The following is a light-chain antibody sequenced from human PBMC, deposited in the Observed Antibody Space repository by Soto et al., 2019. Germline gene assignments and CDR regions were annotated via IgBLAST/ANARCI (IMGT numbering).Light chain of an antibody. CDR2: GAS. J-gene: IGKJ3*01. V-gene: IGKV3-20*01. CDR3: QQYGSSPT. CDR1: QSVSSRD. Sequence: EIVLTQSPGTLSLSPGERATLSCRASQSVSSRDLAWYQQKPGQAPRLLIYGASSRATGIPDRFSGSGSGTDFTLTISRLEPEDFAVYYCQQYGSSPTFGPGTKVDIK.